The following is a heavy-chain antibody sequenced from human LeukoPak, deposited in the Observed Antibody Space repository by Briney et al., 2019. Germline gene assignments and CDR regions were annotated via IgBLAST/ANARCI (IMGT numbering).Heavy chain of an antibody. V-gene: IGHV1-46*01. CDR3: ARAGDSTGYYLGSRFDY. CDR1: GYTFTSYY. D-gene: IGHD3-22*01. J-gene: IGHJ4*02. Sequence: GAPVKVSCKASGYTFTSYYLHWVRQAPGQGLEWMGIINPGEGNTNYAQKFQGRITMTRDTSTSTVYMELSSLRSEDTAVYYCARAGDSTGYYLGSRFDYWGQGTLVTVSS. CDR2: INPGEGNT.